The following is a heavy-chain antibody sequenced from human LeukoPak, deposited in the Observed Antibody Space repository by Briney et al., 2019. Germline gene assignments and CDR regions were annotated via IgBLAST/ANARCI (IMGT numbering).Heavy chain of an antibody. CDR2: IKSQTEGGTT. J-gene: IGHJ4*02. V-gene: IGHV3-15*01. Sequence: GGSLRLSCAASGFTFSSYWMSWVRQAPGKGLEWVGRIKSQTEGGTTDYAAPVKGRFTISRDDSKNTLYLQMNSLKTEDTAVYYCTRYDESPGDYWGQGTLVTVSS. D-gene: IGHD3-3*01. CDR3: TRYDESPGDY. CDR1: GFTFSSYW.